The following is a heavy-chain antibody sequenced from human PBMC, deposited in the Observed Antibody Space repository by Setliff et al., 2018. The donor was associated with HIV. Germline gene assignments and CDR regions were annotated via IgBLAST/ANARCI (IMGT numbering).Heavy chain of an antibody. D-gene: IGHD6-13*01. Sequence: GGSLRLSCAASGFTFSKYWMSWVRQAPGKGLEWVASVNPDGSEASSVGSMKGRFTVSRDNAKNSLSLQMNSLRVEDTAVYYCAKGPGYSSSWYYFNYWGQGTLVTVSS. CDR2: VNPDGSEA. CDR1: GFTFSKYW. V-gene: IGHV3-7*01. CDR3: AKGPGYSSSWYYFNY. J-gene: IGHJ4*02.